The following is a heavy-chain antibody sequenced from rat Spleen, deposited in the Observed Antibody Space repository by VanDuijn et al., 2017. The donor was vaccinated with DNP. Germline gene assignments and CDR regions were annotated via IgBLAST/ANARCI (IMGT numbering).Heavy chain of an antibody. CDR3: ARHVLPLRVWDY. J-gene: IGHJ2*01. D-gene: IGHD1-4*01. CDR2: ISYDGGVT. Sequence: EVQLVQSGGGLVQPGRSLKLSCAASGFTFSDYYMAWVRQAPTKGLEWVAYISYDGGVTYHGDSVKGRFTISRDIANSILYLQMKSLRSEDMATYYCARHVLPLRVWDYWGQGVMVTVSS. CDR1: GFTFSDYY. V-gene: IGHV5-22*01.